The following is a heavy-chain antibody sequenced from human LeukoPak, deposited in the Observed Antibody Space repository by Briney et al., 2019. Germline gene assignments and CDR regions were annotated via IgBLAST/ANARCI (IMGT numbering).Heavy chain of an antibody. CDR1: GFTFSSYS. CDR3: ARGWGGGSSWYEAIHWLEKDNYYYMDV. D-gene: IGHD6-13*01. J-gene: IGHJ6*03. Sequence: GGSLRLSCAASGFTFSSYSMNWVRQAPGKGLEWVSSISSSSSYIYYADSVRGRFTISRDNAKNSLYLQMNSLRAEDTAVYYCARGWGGGSSWYEAIHWLEKDNYYYMDVWGKGTTVTVSS. V-gene: IGHV3-21*01. CDR2: ISSSSSYI.